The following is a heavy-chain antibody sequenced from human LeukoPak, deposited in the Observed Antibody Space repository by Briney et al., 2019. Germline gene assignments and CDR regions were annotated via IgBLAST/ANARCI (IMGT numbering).Heavy chain of an antibody. CDR2: ISGDAGRT. V-gene: IGHV3-23*01. D-gene: IGHD5-12*01. CDR3: AKEGWLQMVSSYMDV. J-gene: IGHJ6*03. CDR1: GFTFSSYG. Sequence: GGTLRLSCAASGFTFSSYGMNWVRQAPGKGLEWVSGISGDAGRTYYADSVKGRFTISRDNSKNTLYLQMNSLRAEDTAVYYCAKEGWLQMVSSYMDVWGKGTTVTVSS.